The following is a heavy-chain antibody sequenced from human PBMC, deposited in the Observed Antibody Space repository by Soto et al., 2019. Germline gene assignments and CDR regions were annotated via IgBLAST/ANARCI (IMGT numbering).Heavy chain of an antibody. CDR3: ARVGCSGGTCLDGLDV. J-gene: IGHJ6*02. CDR2: TYYRSKWYN. CDR1: GDSVSSTGAA. V-gene: IGHV6-1*01. Sequence: SQTLSLTCAISGDSVSSTGAAWNWSRQSPSRGLEWLGRTYYRSKWYNDYAASVQSRITINPDTSRNQFSLQLNSVTPEDTAVYYCARVGCSGGTCLDGLDVWGPGTTVTVSS. D-gene: IGHD2-15*01.